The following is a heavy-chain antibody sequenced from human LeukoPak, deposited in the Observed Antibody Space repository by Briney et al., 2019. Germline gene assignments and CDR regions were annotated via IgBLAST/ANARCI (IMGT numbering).Heavy chain of an antibody. D-gene: IGHD1-26*01. V-gene: IGHV3-53*01. CDR3: ARDSVGATDY. J-gene: IGHJ4*02. CDR1: GFTVSSNY. Sequence: PPGGSLRLSCAASGFTVSSNYMSWVRQAPGKGLEWVSVIYSGGSTYYADSVKGRFTISRDNSKNTLYLQMNSLRAEDTAVYYCARDSVGATDYWGQGTLVTVSS. CDR2: IYSGGST.